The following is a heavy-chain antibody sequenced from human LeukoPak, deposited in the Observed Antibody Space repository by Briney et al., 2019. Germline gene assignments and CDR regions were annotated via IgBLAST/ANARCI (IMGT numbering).Heavy chain of an antibody. CDR2: IWYDGSNK. J-gene: IGHJ4*02. D-gene: IGHD4-11*01. CDR1: GFTFSSCG. CDR3: ARGSAVTANNFDF. Sequence: PGGSLRLSCAASGFTFSSCGMHWVRQAPGKGLEWVAVIWYDGSNKYYADSVKDRFTISRDNSKNTLYLQMNSLRAEDTAVYYCARGSAVTANNFDFWGQGTLVTVSS. V-gene: IGHV3-33*01.